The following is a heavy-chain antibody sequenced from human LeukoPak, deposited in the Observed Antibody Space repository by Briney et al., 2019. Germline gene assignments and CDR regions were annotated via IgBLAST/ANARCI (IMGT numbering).Heavy chain of an antibody. Sequence: GGSLRLSCTASGFTFGDYAMSWVRQAPGKGLEWGGFIRSKAYGGTTEYAASVKGRFTISRDDSKSIAYLQMNSLKTEDTAVYYCTRSPIYGDYVNWGQGTLVTVSS. CDR2: IRSKAYGGTT. CDR3: TRSPIYGDYVN. J-gene: IGHJ4*02. V-gene: IGHV3-49*04. D-gene: IGHD4-17*01. CDR1: GFTFGDYA.